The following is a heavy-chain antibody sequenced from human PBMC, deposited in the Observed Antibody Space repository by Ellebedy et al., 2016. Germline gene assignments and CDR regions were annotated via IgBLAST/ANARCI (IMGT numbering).Heavy chain of an antibody. V-gene: IGHV1-18*01. J-gene: IGHJ4*02. Sequence: ASVKVSCKTSGYAFSSRGISWLRQAPGQGPEWMGWISTSNDNPLHAQKFQGRRTMTTDASTTTAYMDRRNLKSDDTAVYDCARDQSTLQLDYWGQGNLVTVSS. CDR2: ISTSNDNP. CDR1: GYAFSSRG. CDR3: ARDQSTLQLDY.